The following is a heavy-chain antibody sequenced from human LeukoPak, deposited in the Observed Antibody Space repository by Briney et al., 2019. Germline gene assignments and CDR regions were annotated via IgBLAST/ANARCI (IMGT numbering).Heavy chain of an antibody. CDR2: IQYDGNNK. J-gene: IGHJ5*02. D-gene: IGHD1-26*01. CDR1: GFTFSSSG. V-gene: IGHV3-30*02. Sequence: PGGSLRLSCAASGFTFSSSGMHWVRQAPGKGLEWVAFIQYDGNNKFYADSVQGRFTISRDNAKNSLYLQMNSLRAEDTAVYYCAREVSGSYGWFDPWGQGSLVTVSS. CDR3: AREVSGSYGWFDP.